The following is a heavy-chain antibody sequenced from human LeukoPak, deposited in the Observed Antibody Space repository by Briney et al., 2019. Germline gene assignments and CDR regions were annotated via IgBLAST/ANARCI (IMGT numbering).Heavy chain of an antibody. V-gene: IGHV4-59*12. D-gene: IGHD3-10*01. J-gene: IGHJ5*02. CDR2: IYYSGST. CDR1: GGSISSYY. CDR3: ARGKPLRRSGELYWFDP. Sequence: PSETLSLTCTVSGGSISSYYWSWIRQPPGKGLEWIGYIYYSGSTNYNPPLKSRVTISVDTSKNQFSLKLSSVTAADTAVYYCARGKPLRRSGELYWFDPWGQGTLVTVSS.